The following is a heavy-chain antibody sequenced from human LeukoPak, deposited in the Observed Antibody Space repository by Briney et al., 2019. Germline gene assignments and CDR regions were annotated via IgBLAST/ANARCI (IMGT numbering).Heavy chain of an antibody. CDR2: IQDSART. V-gene: IGHV4-61*01. Sequence: PSETLSLTCTVSGGSVNSGSYFWSWIRQPPGKGLEWIGYIQDSARTNYNPSLKSRVTISVDSSKDQFSLRLSSVTAADTAVYYCATDYSNFYGMDVWGQGTTVTVSS. J-gene: IGHJ6*02. CDR3: ATDYSNFYGMDV. D-gene: IGHD4-11*01. CDR1: GGSVNSGSYF.